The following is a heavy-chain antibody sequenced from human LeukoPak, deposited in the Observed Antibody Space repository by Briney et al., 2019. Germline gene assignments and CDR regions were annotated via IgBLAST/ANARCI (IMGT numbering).Heavy chain of an antibody. V-gene: IGHV3-7*01. D-gene: IGHD3-16*01. CDR1: GFTFSSYW. CDR3: ARDEAWGSGSYFDY. J-gene: IGHJ4*02. Sequence: GGSLRLSCAASGFTFSSYWMRWVRQAPGKGLEWVANIKQDGSEIYYVDSVKGRFTISRDNSKNTLYLQMNSLRAEDTAVYYCARDEAWGSGSYFDYWGQGTLVTVSS. CDR2: IKQDGSEI.